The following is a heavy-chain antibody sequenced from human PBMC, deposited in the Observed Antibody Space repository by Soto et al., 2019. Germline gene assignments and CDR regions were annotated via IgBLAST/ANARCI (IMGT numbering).Heavy chain of an antibody. Sequence: SVKVSCKASGDTFSNYAISWVRQAPGQGLEWMGGIIPIFGTANYAQKFQGRVTITADESTSTAYMELSSLRSEDTAVYYCARAPGPNDSSGYYGHDAFDIWGQGTMVTVSS. CDR1: GDTFSNYA. CDR2: IIPIFGTA. V-gene: IGHV1-69*13. CDR3: ARAPGPNDSSGYYGHDAFDI. J-gene: IGHJ3*02. D-gene: IGHD3-22*01.